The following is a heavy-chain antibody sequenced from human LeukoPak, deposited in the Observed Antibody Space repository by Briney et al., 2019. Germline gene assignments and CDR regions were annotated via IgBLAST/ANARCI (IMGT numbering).Heavy chain of an antibody. V-gene: IGHV4-59*04. J-gene: IGHJ4*02. Sequence: PSETLSLTCTVSAGSIGTYYWSWIRQPPGKGLEWIGSIYYTGNTYSNSSLKSRGSLSVNTPTNQASLNLNSVSPADPAMFYCATLTADGVSDYFDSWGQGTLVTVSS. CDR2: IYYTGNT. CDR1: AGSIGTYY. D-gene: IGHD3-10*01. CDR3: ATLTADGVSDYFDS.